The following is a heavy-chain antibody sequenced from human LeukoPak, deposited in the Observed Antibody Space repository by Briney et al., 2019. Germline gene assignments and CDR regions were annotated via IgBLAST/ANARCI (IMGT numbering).Heavy chain of an antibody. D-gene: IGHD6-19*01. V-gene: IGHV3-74*01. CDR3: ARVIYSGWEGELSD. Sequence: GGSLRLSCAASGCTFSGYWMHWVRQAPGKGLVWVSRINSDGSTTSYADSVMGRFTFSRDNAKNTLYLQMNSLRAEDTAVYYCARVIYSGWEGELSDWGQGTLVTVSS. CDR1: GCTFSGYW. J-gene: IGHJ4*02. CDR2: INSDGSTT.